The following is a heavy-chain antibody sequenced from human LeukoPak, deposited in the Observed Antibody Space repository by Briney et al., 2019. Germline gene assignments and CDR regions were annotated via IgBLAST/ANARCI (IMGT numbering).Heavy chain of an antibody. D-gene: IGHD2-15*01. CDR3: ARIGCSGGNCNPYHYYDMDV. CDR2: IRYDGSIK. J-gene: IGHJ6*02. CDR1: GFTFSGYG. V-gene: IGHV3-33*01. Sequence: GGSLRLSCAASGFTFSGYGMHWVRQAPGKGLEWVAIIRYDGSIKYYTDSVKGRFTISRDNSKNTMYLQMNSLRVEDTAVYYCARIGCSGGNCNPYHYYDMDVWGQGTTVTVSS.